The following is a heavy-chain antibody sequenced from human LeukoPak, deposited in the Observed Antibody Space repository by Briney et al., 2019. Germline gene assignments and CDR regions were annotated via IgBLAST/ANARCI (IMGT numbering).Heavy chain of an antibody. J-gene: IGHJ6*03. CDR3: ARGQSITIFGVVTNYYMDV. CDR2: IYYSGST. V-gene: IGHV4-59*11. CDR1: GGSISSHY. Sequence: PSETLSLTCTVSGGSISSHYWSWIRQPPGKGLEWIGYIYYSGSTNYNPSLKSRVTISVDTSKNQFSLKLSSVTAADTAVYYCARGQSITIFGVVTNYYMDVWGKGTTVTVSS. D-gene: IGHD3-3*01.